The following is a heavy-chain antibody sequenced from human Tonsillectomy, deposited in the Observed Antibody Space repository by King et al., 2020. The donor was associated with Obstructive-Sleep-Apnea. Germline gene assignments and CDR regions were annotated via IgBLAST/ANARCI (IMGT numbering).Heavy chain of an antibody. V-gene: IGHV3-30*04. CDR1: GFTFSSYA. CDR3: ARGTLSGYDNIYSSYYGMDV. Sequence: VQLVESGGGVVQPGRSLRLSCVASGFTFSSYAVHWVRQAPGEGLEWVSLISYDAGKDYYGDSVKGRFSISRDNSKNTLYLQMNSLRAEDTAVYYCARGTLSGYDNIYSSYYGMDVWGRGTTVIVSS. CDR2: ISYDAGKD. J-gene: IGHJ6*02. D-gene: IGHD5-12*01.